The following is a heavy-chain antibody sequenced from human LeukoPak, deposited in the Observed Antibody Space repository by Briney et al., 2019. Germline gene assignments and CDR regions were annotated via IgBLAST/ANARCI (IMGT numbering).Heavy chain of an antibody. D-gene: IGHD1-26*01. CDR3: ARDWGRRGIVGSFIDY. CDR1: GYTFTGYY. Sequence: ASVKVSCKASGYTFTGYYMHWVRHAPGQGLEWMGWINPNSGGTNYAQKFQGRVTMTRDTSISTAYMELSRLRSDDTAVYYCARDWGRRGIVGSFIDYWGQGTLVTVSS. J-gene: IGHJ4*02. V-gene: IGHV1-2*02. CDR2: INPNSGGT.